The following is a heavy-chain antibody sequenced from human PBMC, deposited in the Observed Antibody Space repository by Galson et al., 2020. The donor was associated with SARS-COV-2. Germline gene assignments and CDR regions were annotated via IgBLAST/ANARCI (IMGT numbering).Heavy chain of an antibody. Sequence: ASEPLSLTCTVSGYSISSGYYWGWIRQPPGTGLEWIGSIYHSGSTYYNPSLKSRVTISVDTSKNQFSLKLSSVTAADTAVYYCASPGAGGHNGPTNYYYYYYGMDVWGQGTTVTVSS. CDR2: IYHSGST. V-gene: IGHV4-38-2*02. J-gene: IGHJ6*02. CDR3: ASPGAGGHNGPTNYYYYYYGMDV. D-gene: IGHD2-15*01. CDR1: GYSISSGYY.